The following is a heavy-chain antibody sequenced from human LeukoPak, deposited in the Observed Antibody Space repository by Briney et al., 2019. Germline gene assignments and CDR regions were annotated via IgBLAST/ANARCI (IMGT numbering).Heavy chain of an antibody. Sequence: GASVKVSCKASGYTFTSYGISWVRQAPGQGLEWMGWISAYNGNTNYAQKLQGRVTMTTDTSTSTAYMELRSLRSDDTAVYYCAREGPRRDYYQLPHYYYYYYMDVWGKGTTVTVSS. D-gene: IGHD2-2*01. CDR1: GYTFTSYG. V-gene: IGHV1-18*01. J-gene: IGHJ6*03. CDR3: AREGPRRDYYQLPHYYYYYYMDV. CDR2: ISAYNGNT.